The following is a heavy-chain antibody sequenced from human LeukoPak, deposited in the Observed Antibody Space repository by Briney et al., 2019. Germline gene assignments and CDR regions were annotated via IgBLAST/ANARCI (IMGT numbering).Heavy chain of an antibody. CDR1: GFSFSSYI. CDR3: ATSSIALAGTVDY. J-gene: IGHJ4*02. V-gene: IGHV3-21*01. D-gene: IGHD6-19*01. Sequence: GGSLRLSCAASGFSFSSYIMNWVRQAPGKGPEWVSSISSSSAYIYYADSVKGRFTISRDNAKSSLFLQMNSLRDEDTAVYYCATSSIALAGTVDYWGRGTLVTVSS. CDR2: ISSSSAYI.